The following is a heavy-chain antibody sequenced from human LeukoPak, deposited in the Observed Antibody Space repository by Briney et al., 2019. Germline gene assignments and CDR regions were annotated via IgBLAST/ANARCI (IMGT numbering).Heavy chain of an antibody. CDR1: GGTFSSYA. Sequence: GSSVKVSCKAFGGTFSSYAISWVRQAPGQGLEWMGRIIPILGIANYAQKFQGRVTITADKSTSTAYMELSSLRSEDTAVYYCARLGGSSGWLNDYWGQGTLVTVSS. D-gene: IGHD6-19*01. J-gene: IGHJ4*02. CDR3: ARLGGSSGWLNDY. V-gene: IGHV1-69*04. CDR2: IIPILGIA.